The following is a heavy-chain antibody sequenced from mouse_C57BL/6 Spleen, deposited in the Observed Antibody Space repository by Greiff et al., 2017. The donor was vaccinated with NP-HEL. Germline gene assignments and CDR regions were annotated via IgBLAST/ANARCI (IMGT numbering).Heavy chain of an antibody. CDR2: IRNKANNHAT. Sequence: EVKLMESGGGLVQPGGSMKLSCAASGFTFSDAWMDWVRQSPEKGLEWVAEIRNKANNHATYYAESVKGRFTISRDDSKSSFYLQMNSLRAEDTGIYYCTSLYYSNLYWGQGTTLTVSS. CDR1: GFTFSDAW. D-gene: IGHD2-5*01. CDR3: TSLYYSNLY. V-gene: IGHV6-6*01. J-gene: IGHJ2*01.